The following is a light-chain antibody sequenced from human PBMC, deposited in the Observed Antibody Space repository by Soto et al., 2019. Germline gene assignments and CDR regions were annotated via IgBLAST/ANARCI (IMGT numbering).Light chain of an antibody. CDR2: DVS. CDR1: QSVGNF. Sequence: EVVLAQPPATLSVSPGARATLSCRASQSVGNFLDWYQHKPGQAPRLLIYDVSKRATGIPARFGGSGSGSDVTLTIRKLEPEYFAVYDCHHRHSWPPSDTFGHGTKV. J-gene: IGKJ1*01. V-gene: IGKV3-11*01. CDR3: HHRHSWPPSDT.